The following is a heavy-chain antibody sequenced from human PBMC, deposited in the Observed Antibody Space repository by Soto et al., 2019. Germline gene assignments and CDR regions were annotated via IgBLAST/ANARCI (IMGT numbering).Heavy chain of an antibody. CDR2: IRSKAYGGTT. V-gene: IGHV3-49*04. J-gene: IGHJ4*02. CDR3: TRDRGAAAGFDY. D-gene: IGHD6-13*01. CDR1: GFTFGDYA. Sequence: GGSLRLSCTASGFTFGDYAMSWVRQAPGKGLEWVGFIRSKAYGGTTEYAASVKGRFTISRDDSKSIAYLQMNSLKTEDTAVYYCTRDRGAAAGFDYWGQGTLVTV.